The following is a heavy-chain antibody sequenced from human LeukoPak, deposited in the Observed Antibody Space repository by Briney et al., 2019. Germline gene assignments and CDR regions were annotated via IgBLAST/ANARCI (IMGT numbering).Heavy chain of an antibody. CDR3: ARPVDRGWYSLTD. Sequence: GESLKVSCKGSGYSFTSYWIGWVRQMPGKGLEWMGIIYPGDSDTRYSPSFQGQVTISADKSISIAYLQWSSLKASDTAMYYCARPVDRGWYSLTDWGRGTLVTVSS. J-gene: IGHJ4*02. D-gene: IGHD6-19*01. CDR2: IYPGDSDT. CDR1: GYSFTSYW. V-gene: IGHV5-51*01.